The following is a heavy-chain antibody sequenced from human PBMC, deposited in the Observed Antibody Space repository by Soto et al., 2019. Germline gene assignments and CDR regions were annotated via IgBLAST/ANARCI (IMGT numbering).Heavy chain of an antibody. CDR2: TSGSGGVT. CDR1: GFTFSNYV. Sequence: GGSLRLSCAASGFTFSNYVMNWVRQAPGKGLEWVSGTSGSGGVTYYADSVKGRFTVSRDNSKDTMNVQMKSLRAEDTAVYYCARGGTWDRTHNWFDLWGQGTLVTV. J-gene: IGHJ5*02. D-gene: IGHD1-26*01. CDR3: ARGGTWDRTHNWFDL. V-gene: IGHV3-23*01.